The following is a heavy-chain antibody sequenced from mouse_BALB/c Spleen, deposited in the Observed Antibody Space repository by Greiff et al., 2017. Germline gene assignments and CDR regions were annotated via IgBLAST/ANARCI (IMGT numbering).Heavy chain of an antibody. D-gene: IGHD1-1*01. J-gene: IGHJ4*01. CDR3: TRGNYGSSYSAMDY. Sequence: EVKLMESGGGLVKPGGSLKLSCAASGFTFSSYTMSWVRQTPEKRLEWVATISSGGSYTYYPDSVKGRFTISRDNAKNTLYLQMSSLKSEDTAMYYCTRGNYGSSYSAMDYWGQGTSVTVSS. CDR1: GFTFSSYT. V-gene: IGHV5-6-4*01. CDR2: ISSGGSYT.